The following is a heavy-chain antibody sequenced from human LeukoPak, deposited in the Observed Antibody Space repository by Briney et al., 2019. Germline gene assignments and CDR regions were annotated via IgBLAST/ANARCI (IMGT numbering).Heavy chain of an antibody. V-gene: IGHV3-23*01. CDR3: ARRGIVLGAAPVLKYSFDY. CDR1: GFTFSSYA. D-gene: IGHD1-26*01. Sequence: GGSLRLSCAASGFTFSSYAMSWVRHAPGKGLEWVSSISVSGGGTYYADSVKGRFTISRDNSKNTLYLQMNSLSAEDTAVYYCARRGIVLGAAPVLKYSFDYWGQGTLVTVSS. J-gene: IGHJ4*02. CDR2: ISVSGGGT.